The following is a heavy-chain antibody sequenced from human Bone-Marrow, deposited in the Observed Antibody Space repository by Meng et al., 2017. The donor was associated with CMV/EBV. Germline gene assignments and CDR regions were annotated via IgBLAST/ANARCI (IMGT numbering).Heavy chain of an antibody. J-gene: IGHJ4*02. D-gene: IGHD1-14*01. CDR2: IYYSGYS. V-gene: IGHV4-59*01. CDR3: ARGADDHDY. CDR1: GASISTYY. Sequence: GSLRLSCTVSGASISTYYWSWIRQPPGKALEWIGNIYYSGYSNYNPSLKSRVTISVDTSKSQVSLKLSSVTAAGTAVYYCARGADDHDYWGQGTRVTVSS.